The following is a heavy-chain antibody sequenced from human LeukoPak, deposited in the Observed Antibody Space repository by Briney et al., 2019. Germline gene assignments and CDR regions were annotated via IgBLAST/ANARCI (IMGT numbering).Heavy chain of an antibody. CDR3: ARSRSGSYGY. D-gene: IGHD1-26*01. V-gene: IGHV4-39*07. CDR2: IYYSGST. CDR1: GGSISSTRYY. J-gene: IGHJ4*02. Sequence: PSETLSLTCTVSGGSISSTRYYWGWIRQPPGKGLEWIGSIYYSGSTYYNPSLKSRVTISVDTSKNQFSLKLSSVTAADTAVYYCARSRSGSYGYWGQGTLVTVSS.